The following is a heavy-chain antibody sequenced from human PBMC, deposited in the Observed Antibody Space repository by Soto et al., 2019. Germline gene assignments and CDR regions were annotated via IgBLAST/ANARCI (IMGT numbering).Heavy chain of an antibody. J-gene: IGHJ3*02. CDR3: YSWTHVANAACDT. V-gene: IGHV2-5*01. Sequence: QITLKESGPTLVKPTQTLTLTCTASGLSFGTRGVGVGWIRQPPGKALEWLALIYWNDDQRDSPSLKSRLTNTTDTTNNPVIHTMTTVDPVDTATYYSYSWTHVANAACDTWGQFIMGTVPS. D-gene: IGHD2-21*01. CDR1: GLSFGTRGVG. CDR2: IYWNDDQ.